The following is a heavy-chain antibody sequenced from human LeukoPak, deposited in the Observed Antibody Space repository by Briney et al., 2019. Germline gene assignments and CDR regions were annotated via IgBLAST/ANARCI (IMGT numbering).Heavy chain of an antibody. D-gene: IGHD1-20*01. J-gene: IGHJ2*01. CDR1: GYTFSTYG. Sequence: ASVKVSCKASGYTFSTYGITWVRQVPGQGLEWMGWISAYNGKTNYAQKFQGRVTMTTDTSTSTAYMELRSLRSDDTAVYSCARSNWSGDWYFDLWGRGTLVTASS. V-gene: IGHV1-18*01. CDR3: ARSNWSGDWYFDL. CDR2: ISAYNGKT.